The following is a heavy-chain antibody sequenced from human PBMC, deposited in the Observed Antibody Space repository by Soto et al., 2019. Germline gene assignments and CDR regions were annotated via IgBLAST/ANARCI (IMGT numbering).Heavy chain of an antibody. D-gene: IGHD2-15*01. CDR3: ARDCSGGSCYSAWDGMDV. Sequence: QVQLQESGPGLVKPSQTLSLTCTVSGGSINSGGYYWSWIRQHPGKGLEWIGNMYYSGNTYYNPSLKSRVTISGDTSKNQFSLKLSSVTAADTAVYYCARDCSGGSCYSAWDGMDVWGQGTTVIVSS. J-gene: IGHJ6*02. CDR2: MYYSGNT. CDR1: GGSINSGGYY. V-gene: IGHV4-31*03.